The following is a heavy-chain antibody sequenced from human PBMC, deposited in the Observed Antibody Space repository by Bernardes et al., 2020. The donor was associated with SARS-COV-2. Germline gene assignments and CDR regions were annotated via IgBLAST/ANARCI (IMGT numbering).Heavy chain of an antibody. J-gene: IGHJ5*02. V-gene: IGHV3-23*01. CDR2: ISGSGVTT. D-gene: IGHD6-6*01. CDR3: AREAGDSSSSLDP. CDR1: GFIFSSYG. Sequence: GGSLRLSCATSGFIFSSYGLSWVRQRPGKGLEWVASISGSGVTTYYADFAKGRFTVSRDSSKNMAFLQMNSLRVEDTAVYYCAREAGDSSSSLDPWGQGALVTVSS.